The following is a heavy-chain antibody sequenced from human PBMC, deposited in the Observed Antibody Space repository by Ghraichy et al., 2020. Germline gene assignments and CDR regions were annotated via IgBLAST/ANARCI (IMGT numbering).Heavy chain of an antibody. J-gene: IGHJ4*02. Sequence: GGSLRLCCAASGFSFSNYALSWVRQAPGKGLEWVSGLSGSGGSTYYADSVKGRFTVSRDNSKKTLYLQMNSLRAEDTAVYYCAKVVGIVVVTDYYFDSWGQGTLVTVSS. V-gene: IGHV3-23*01. CDR1: GFSFSNYA. CDR3: AKVVGIVVVTDYYFDS. CDR2: LSGSGGST. D-gene: IGHD3-22*01.